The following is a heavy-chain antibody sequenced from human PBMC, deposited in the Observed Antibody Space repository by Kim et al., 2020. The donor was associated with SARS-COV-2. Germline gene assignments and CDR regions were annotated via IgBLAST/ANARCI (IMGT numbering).Heavy chain of an antibody. J-gene: IGHJ5*02. Sequence: SETLSLTCTVSGGSISTRSYHWAWIRQPPGKGLEWVGSLSSTGATYYNPSLESRITISADTSKNQFSLRLRSVTAADTAVYYCAKSFRGSDLSFDLLGQG. V-gene: IGHV4-39*01. CDR2: LSSTGAT. CDR1: GGSISTRSYH. D-gene: IGHD3-16*02. CDR3: AKSFRGSDLSFDL.